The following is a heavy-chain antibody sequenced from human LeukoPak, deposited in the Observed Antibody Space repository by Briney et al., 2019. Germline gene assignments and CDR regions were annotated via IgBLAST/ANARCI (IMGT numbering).Heavy chain of an antibody. Sequence: ASETLSLTCTVSGGSISSGSYYWSWIRQPAGKGLEWIGRIYTSGSTNYNPSLKSRVTISVDTSKNQFSLKLSSVTAADTAVYYCARVPPYCSGGSCRYYYYMDVWGKGTTVTVSS. CDR2: IYTSGST. V-gene: IGHV4-61*02. CDR1: GGSISSGSYY. D-gene: IGHD2-15*01. J-gene: IGHJ6*03. CDR3: ARVPPYCSGGSCRYYYYMDV.